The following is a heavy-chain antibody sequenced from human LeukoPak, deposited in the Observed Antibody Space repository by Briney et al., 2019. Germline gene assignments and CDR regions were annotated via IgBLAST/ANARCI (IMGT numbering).Heavy chain of an antibody. Sequence: PSETLSLTCTVSGGSISSGDYYWSWIRQPPGKGLEWIGYIYYSGSTYYNPSLKSRVTISVDTSKSQFSLKLSSVTAADTAVYYCARDHFYDSSDIEYWGQGTLVTVSS. V-gene: IGHV4-30-4*01. J-gene: IGHJ4*02. D-gene: IGHD3-22*01. CDR1: GGSISSGDYY. CDR3: ARDHFYDSSDIEY. CDR2: IYYSGST.